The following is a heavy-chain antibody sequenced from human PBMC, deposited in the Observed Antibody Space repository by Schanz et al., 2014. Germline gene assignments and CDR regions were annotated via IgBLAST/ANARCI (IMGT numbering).Heavy chain of an antibody. CDR3: ARDRGHGDLPGDI. CDR1: GGSVSSGGDY. Sequence: QVQLQESGPGLVKPSQTLSLTCTVSGGSVSSGGDYWSWIRQHPGKGLEWIGFISYSGSTYYNPSLKRRVTISVDTSKNQFYLKLSSATAADTAVYYCARDRGHGDLPGDIWGQGTMVTVSS. J-gene: IGHJ3*02. V-gene: IGHV4-31*03. D-gene: IGHD4-17*01. CDR2: ISYSGST.